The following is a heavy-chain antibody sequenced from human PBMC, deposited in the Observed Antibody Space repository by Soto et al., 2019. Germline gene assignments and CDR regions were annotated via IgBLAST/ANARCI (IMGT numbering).Heavy chain of an antibody. CDR1: GFTFSSYA. CDR2: ISGSGGST. Sequence: EVQLLESGGGLVQPGGSLRLSCAASGFTFSSYAMSWVRQAPGKGLEWVSAISGSGGSTYYADSVKGRFTISRDNSKNARFLEWNSLRAEDTAVYYCARQQWMVALPFDYWGQGTLVTVSS. V-gene: IGHV3-23*01. D-gene: IGHD6-19*01. CDR3: ARQQWMVALPFDY. J-gene: IGHJ4*02.